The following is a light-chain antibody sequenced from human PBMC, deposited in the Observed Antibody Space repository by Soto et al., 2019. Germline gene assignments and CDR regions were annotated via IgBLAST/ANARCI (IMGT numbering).Light chain of an antibody. CDR1: QAIHSY. V-gene: IGKV1-39*01. CDR3: QQRWT. J-gene: IGKJ3*01. CDR2: ATS. Sequence: DIQMTQSPSSLSASVGDRVTITCRASQAIHSYLNWYQQKPGQAPNLLIFATSTLQSGVPSRFSGSGSGTDFTSTLSSLQPEDFATYYCQQRWTFGHGTKVDIK.